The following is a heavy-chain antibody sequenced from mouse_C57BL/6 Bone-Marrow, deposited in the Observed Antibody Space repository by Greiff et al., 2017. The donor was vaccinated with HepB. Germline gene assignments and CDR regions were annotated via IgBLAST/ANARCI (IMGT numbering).Heavy chain of an antibody. D-gene: IGHD4-1*01. J-gene: IGHJ2*01. Sequence: QVTLKESGPELVKPGASVKISCKASGYAFSSSWMNWVKQRPGKGLEWIGRIYPGDGDTNYNGKFKGKATLTADKSSSTAYMQLSSLTSEDSAVYYCARQSLTGFDYWGQGTTLTVSS. CDR3: ARQSLTGFDY. CDR1: GYAFSSSW. V-gene: IGHV1-82*01. CDR2: IYPGDGDT.